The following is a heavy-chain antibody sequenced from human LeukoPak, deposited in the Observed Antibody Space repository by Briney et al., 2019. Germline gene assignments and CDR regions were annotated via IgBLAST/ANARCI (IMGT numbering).Heavy chain of an antibody. V-gene: IGHV3-30*03. CDR3: ARDHAGSGRAFDN. Sequence: GGSLRLSCAVSGFTFSNYGVHWVRQAPGKGLEWVALLSSGGINKHYADSVKGRFIISRDNSMNTLYLQMNSLRVEDTAVYYCARDHAGSGRAFDNWGRGTLVTVSS. D-gene: IGHD2-15*01. CDR1: GFTFSNYG. J-gene: IGHJ4*02. CDR2: LSSGGINK.